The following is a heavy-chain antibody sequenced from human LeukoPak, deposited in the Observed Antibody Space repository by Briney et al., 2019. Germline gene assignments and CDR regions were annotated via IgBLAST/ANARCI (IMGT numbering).Heavy chain of an antibody. CDR1: GFFFSRHA. V-gene: IGHV3-33*01. D-gene: IGHD6-19*01. Sequence: GGSLRLSCVASGFFFSRHAMQWVRQAPGKGLEWVAVIWSDGTTKYYADSVKGRFTISSDNSKKTLYLHMNILRAEAADVYYCARETAVAGSKGRQTFYFWGQGTLVTVSS. CDR3: ARETAVAGSKGRQTFYF. J-gene: IGHJ4*02. CDR2: IWSDGTTK.